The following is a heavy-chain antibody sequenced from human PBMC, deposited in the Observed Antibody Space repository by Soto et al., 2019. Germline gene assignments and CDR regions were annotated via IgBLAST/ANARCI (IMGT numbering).Heavy chain of an antibody. V-gene: IGHV3-23*01. CDR1: GFTFSSYA. D-gene: IGHD3-10*01. CDR3: AKEAPTVRGVIIIGRPFDY. Sequence: GSLRLSCAASGFTFSSYAMSWVRQAPGKGLEWVSAISGSGGSTYYADSVKGRFTISRDNSKNTLYLQMNSLRAEDTAVYYCAKEAPTVRGVIIIGRPFDYWGQGTLVTVSS. J-gene: IGHJ4*02. CDR2: ISGSGGST.